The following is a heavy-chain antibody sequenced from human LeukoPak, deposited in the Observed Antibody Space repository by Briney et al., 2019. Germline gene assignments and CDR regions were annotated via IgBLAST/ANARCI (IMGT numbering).Heavy chain of an antibody. V-gene: IGHV4-4*07. CDR2: IYTSGST. CDR3: AREGGVPAARRVSWFDP. J-gene: IGHJ5*02. D-gene: IGHD2-2*01. CDR1: GGSISSYY. Sequence: SETLSLTCTVSGGSISSYYWSWIRQPAGKGLEWIGRIYTSGSTNYNPSLKSRVTMSVDTSKNQFSLKLSSVTAADTAVYYCAREGGVPAARRVSWFDPWGQGTLVTVSS.